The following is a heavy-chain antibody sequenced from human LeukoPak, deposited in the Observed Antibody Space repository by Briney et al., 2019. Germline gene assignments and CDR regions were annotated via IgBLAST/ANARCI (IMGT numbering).Heavy chain of an antibody. V-gene: IGHV6-1*01. J-gene: IGHJ6*02. CDR2: TYYRSKWYN. D-gene: IGHD5-24*01. CDR1: GDSVSSNSAA. CDR3: AREDGYDTHYYYYGMDV. Sequence: SQTLSLTCAISGDSVSSNSAAWNWMRQSPSRGLEWLGSTYYRSKWYNDYAVSVKSRITINPDTSKNQLSLQLDSVTPEDTAVYYCAREDGYDTHYYYYGMDVWGQGTTVTVSS.